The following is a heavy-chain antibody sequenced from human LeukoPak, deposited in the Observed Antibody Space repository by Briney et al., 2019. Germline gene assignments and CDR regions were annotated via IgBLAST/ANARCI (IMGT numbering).Heavy chain of an antibody. D-gene: IGHD5-24*01. CDR2: IKYDSSTI. Sequence: GGSLRLSCAASGFTFSSYSMNWVRQAPGKGLEWVSYIKYDSSTIYYGDSVKGRFTISRDNVKNSLYLQVSSLRAEDTAVYYCVRDGREGFDIWGHGTLVIVSS. J-gene: IGHJ3*02. CDR3: VRDGREGFDI. CDR1: GFTFSSYS. V-gene: IGHV3-48*04.